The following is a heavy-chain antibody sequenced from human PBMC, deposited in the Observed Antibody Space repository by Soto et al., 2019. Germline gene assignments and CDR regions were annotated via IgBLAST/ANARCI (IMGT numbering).Heavy chain of an antibody. J-gene: IGHJ4*02. V-gene: IGHV3-23*01. D-gene: IGHD2-15*01. CDR2: IVGSGSST. Sequence: EVHLLESGGGLVQPGGSLRLSCTASGFTFSSYAMSWVRQAPGKGREWVSGIVGSGSSTYYADSVQDRFTISRHNSMNTLSLQINRRRADDTALYYCAKAVGHCSGGSCSSNQGGYWGQGTLVTVSS. CDR1: GFTFSSYA. CDR3: AKAVGHCSGGSCSSNQGGY.